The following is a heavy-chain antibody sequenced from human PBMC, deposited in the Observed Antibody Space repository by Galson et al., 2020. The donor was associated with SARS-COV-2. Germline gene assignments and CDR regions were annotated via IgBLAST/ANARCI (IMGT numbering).Heavy chain of an antibody. Sequence: SETLSLTCTVSGGSFSSGGYYWSWIRQHPGKGLEWISYISYSGSTYYNPSLKSRVSISVDRSRNQFSLKLSSVTAADTALYFCARAPNGDFFEYWGQGTLVTVSS. V-gene: IGHV4-31*03. CDR3: ARAPNGDFFEY. CDR1: GGSFSSGGYY. CDR2: ISYSGST. D-gene: IGHD4-17*01. J-gene: IGHJ4*02.